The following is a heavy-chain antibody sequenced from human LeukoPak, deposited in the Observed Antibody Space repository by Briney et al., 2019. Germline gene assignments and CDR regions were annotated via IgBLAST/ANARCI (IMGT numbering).Heavy chain of an antibody. Sequence: GGSLRLSCAASGFTFSSYWMTWVRQAPGKGLEWVANIKQDGSEKNHVDSVKGRFTISRDNAKNSLYLQMNSLRPEDTAIYYCARDQYSNGWYREFDYWGQGTLDTVSA. J-gene: IGHJ4*02. V-gene: IGHV3-7*05. D-gene: IGHD6-19*01. CDR3: ARDQYSNGWYREFDY. CDR2: IKQDGSEK. CDR1: GFTFSSYW.